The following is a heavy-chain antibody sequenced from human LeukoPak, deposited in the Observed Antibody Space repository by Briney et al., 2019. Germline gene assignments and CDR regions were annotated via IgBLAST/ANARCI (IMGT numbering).Heavy chain of an antibody. CDR2: IYYSGST. Sequence: SETLSLTCTVSGGSISSSSYYWGWIRHPPGKGLEWIVSIYYSGSTYYNPALKSLVTISVNTSKTQISLKLSSVTAADTAGYYCARQIYSGSCRHAFDIWGQGTMVTVSS. V-gene: IGHV4-39*01. J-gene: IGHJ3*02. CDR1: GGSISSSSYY. CDR3: ARQIYSGSCRHAFDI. D-gene: IGHD1-26*01.